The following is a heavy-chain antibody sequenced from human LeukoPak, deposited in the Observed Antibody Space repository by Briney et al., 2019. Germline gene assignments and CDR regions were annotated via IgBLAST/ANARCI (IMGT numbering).Heavy chain of an antibody. CDR2: IYSGGST. J-gene: IGHJ6*04. Sequence: GGSLKLSCAASGFTVSSNYMSWVRQAPGKGLEWVSVIYSGGSTYYADSVKGRFTISRDNAKNSLYLQMNSLRAEDTAVYYCAGLGITMIGGVWGKGTTVTISS. D-gene: IGHD3-10*02. V-gene: IGHV3-53*01. CDR3: AGLGITMIGGV. CDR1: GFTVSSNY.